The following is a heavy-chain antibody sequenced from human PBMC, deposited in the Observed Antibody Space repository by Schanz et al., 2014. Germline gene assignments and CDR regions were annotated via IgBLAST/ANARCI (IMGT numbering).Heavy chain of an antibody. Sequence: EVHLVESGGGLVKRGGSLRLSCAASGFTISSYSMNWVRQAPGKGLEWVSSISSSGSYIYYADSVKGRFSISRDNAKNSLFLQMNRLRAEDTALYYCAIIGVMVAVAGTRADYSGQGTLVTVSS. D-gene: IGHD6-19*01. CDR3: AIIGVMVAVAGTRADY. J-gene: IGHJ4*02. V-gene: IGHV3-21*01. CDR1: GFTISSYS. CDR2: ISSSGSYI.